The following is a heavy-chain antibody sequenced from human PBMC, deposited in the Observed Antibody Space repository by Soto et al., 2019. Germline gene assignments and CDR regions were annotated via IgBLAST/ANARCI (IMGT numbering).Heavy chain of an antibody. V-gene: IGHV4-59*01. Sequence: SETLSLTCTVSGGSISTYYWSWIRQPPGEGLEWIGYIYYTGSTNCNPSLKSRVTISVDTSKNQFSLKLTSVTAADTAVYYCAAAVSCGYYDYWGQGTPVTVSS. D-gene: IGHD3-22*01. J-gene: IGHJ4*02. CDR3: AAAVSCGYYDY. CDR2: IYYTGST. CDR1: GGSISTYY.